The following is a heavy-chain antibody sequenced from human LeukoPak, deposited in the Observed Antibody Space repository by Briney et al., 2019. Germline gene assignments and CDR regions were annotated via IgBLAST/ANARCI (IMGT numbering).Heavy chain of an antibody. V-gene: IGHV1-69*13. CDR2: IIPIFGTA. CDR1: GGTFSSYA. CDR3: ARPKYCSSTSCYAAFDY. D-gene: IGHD2-2*01. J-gene: IGHJ4*02. Sequence: SVKVSCKASGGTFSSYAISWVRQAPGQGLEWMGGIIPIFGTANYAQKFQGRVTITADESTSTAYMELSSLRSEDTAVYYCARPKYCSSTSCYAAFDYWGQGTLVTVSS.